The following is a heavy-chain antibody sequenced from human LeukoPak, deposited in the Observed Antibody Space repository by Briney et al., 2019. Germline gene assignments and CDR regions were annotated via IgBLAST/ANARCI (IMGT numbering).Heavy chain of an antibody. Sequence: SETLSLTCTVSGGSISSYYWSWIRQPPEKGLGWIGYIYYSGSTNYNPSLKSRVTISVDTSKNQFSLKLSSVTAADTAVYYCARDSTTVTTWGNYYYGMDVWGQGTTVTVSS. D-gene: IGHD4-17*01. CDR3: ARDSTTVTTWGNYYYGMDV. CDR2: IYYSGST. V-gene: IGHV4-59*01. J-gene: IGHJ6*02. CDR1: GGSISSYY.